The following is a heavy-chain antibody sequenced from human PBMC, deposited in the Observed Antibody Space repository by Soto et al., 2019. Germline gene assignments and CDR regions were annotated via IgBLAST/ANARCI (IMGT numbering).Heavy chain of an antibody. CDR3: HGYGY. J-gene: IGHJ4*02. Sequence: GGSLRLSCEVFGGRVTDNDMSWVRQAPGKGLEWVSVIYSGGSTYYIDSVKGRFSISRDISKNTLYLQMNSLRAEDTAVYYCHGYGYWGQGTLVTVSS. V-gene: IGHV3-53*01. CDR2: IYSGGST. CDR1: GGRVTDND. D-gene: IGHD5-12*01.